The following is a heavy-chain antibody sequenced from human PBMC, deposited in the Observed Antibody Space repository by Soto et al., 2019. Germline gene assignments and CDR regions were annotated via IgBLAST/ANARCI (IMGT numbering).Heavy chain of an antibody. CDR1: GGSFTSYNW. D-gene: IGHD1-7*01. CDR2: IYRTGST. J-gene: IGHJ4*02. V-gene: IGHV4-4*02. CDR3: ASRDPGTSVDY. Sequence: QVQLQESGPGLVKPSGTLSLTCAVSGGSFTSYNWWTWVRQPPGQGLEWIGEIYRTGSTNYNPSLKSRVTISLYKSENQFSLKVTSLTAADTAVYYCASRDPGTSVDYWGQGTLVTVSS.